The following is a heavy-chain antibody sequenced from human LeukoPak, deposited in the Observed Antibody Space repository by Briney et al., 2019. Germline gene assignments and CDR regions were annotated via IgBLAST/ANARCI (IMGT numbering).Heavy chain of an antibody. CDR1: GGSISGTNW. D-gene: IGHD1-26*01. J-gene: IGHJ4*02. CDR2: ISLAGQT. Sequence: PSGTLSLTCGVSGGSISGTNWWSWVRQPPGQGLEWIGEISLAGQTNYNPSLNGRVTMSLDKSSNQLSLNLTSVTAADTATYHCSRESGAFRPFGYWGQGTLVIVSS. CDR3: SRESGAFRPFGY. V-gene: IGHV4-4*02.